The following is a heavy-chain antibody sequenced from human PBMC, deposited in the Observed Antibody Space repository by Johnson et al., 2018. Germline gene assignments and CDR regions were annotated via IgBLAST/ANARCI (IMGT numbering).Heavy chain of an antibody. CDR1: GFTFNNYA. D-gene: IGHD3-22*01. CDR2: ISWNSGSI. V-gene: IGHV3-23*01. Sequence: VQLQESGGGLVQPGGSLRLSCAASGFTFNNYAMHWVRQAPGKGLEWVSGISWNSGSIGYADSVKGRFTISRDNSKNTLYLQMNSLRAEGTAEYYCASLTMIVVVPNAFDIWGQGTMVTVSS. CDR3: ASLTMIVVVPNAFDI. J-gene: IGHJ3*02.